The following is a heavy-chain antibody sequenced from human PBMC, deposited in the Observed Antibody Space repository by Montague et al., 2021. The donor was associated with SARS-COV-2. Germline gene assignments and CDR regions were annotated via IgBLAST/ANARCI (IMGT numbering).Heavy chain of an antibody. V-gene: IGHV4-38-2*02. CDR2: IYYSGTT. CDR1: GCSITRDYY. CDR3: ARAQVRGVQKVFDI. D-gene: IGHD3-10*01. Sequence: SETLSLTCTVSGCSITRDYYWGWIRQPPGEGLEWVGNIYYSGTTFFNPSLQSRVTISVDASKNQFSLRLTSVTAADTAVFYCARAQVRGVQKVFDIWGQGASVIVSS. J-gene: IGHJ3*02.